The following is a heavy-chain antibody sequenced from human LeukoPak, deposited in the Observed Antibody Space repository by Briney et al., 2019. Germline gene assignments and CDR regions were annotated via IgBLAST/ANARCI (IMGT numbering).Heavy chain of an antibody. J-gene: IGHJ6*02. D-gene: IGHD6-13*01. CDR3: ANAAAAGPTGVHYGMDV. CDR2: ISYDGSNK. Sequence: PGGSLRLSCAASGFTFSSYGMHWVRQAPGKGLEWVAVISYDGSNKYYADSVKGRFTISRDNSKNTLYLQMNSLRAEDTAVYYCANAAAAGPTGVHYGMDVWGQGTTVTVSS. CDR1: GFTFSSYG. V-gene: IGHV3-30*18.